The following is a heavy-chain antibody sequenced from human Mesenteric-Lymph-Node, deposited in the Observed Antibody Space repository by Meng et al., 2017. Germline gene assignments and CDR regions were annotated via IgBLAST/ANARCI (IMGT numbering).Heavy chain of an antibody. J-gene: IGHJ6*02. V-gene: IGHV3-30*14. D-gene: IGHD2-15*01. CDR2: ISYDGSNI. CDR3: ARDQDIMHVMDV. Sequence: GGSLRLSCTDSGFTFSSSAMHWVRQAPGKGLEWVAVISYDGSNIFYGDSVKGRFTISRDNSKNTLYLQMNSLRAEDTAVYYCARDQDIMHVMDVWGQGTTVTVSS. CDR1: GFTFSSSA.